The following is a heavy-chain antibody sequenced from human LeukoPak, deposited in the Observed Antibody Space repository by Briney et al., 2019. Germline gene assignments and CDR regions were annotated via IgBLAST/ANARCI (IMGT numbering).Heavy chain of an antibody. CDR2: ISSSGSTI. D-gene: IGHD4-17*01. CDR3: ARHDYGDSSFEY. V-gene: IGHV3-48*03. Sequence: PGGSLRLSCAASRFTFSSYEMHWVRQAPGKGLEWVSYISSSGSTIYYADSVKGRFTISRDNAKNSLYLQMNSLRADDTAVYYCARHDYGDSSFEYWGQGTLVTVSS. CDR1: RFTFSSYE. J-gene: IGHJ4*02.